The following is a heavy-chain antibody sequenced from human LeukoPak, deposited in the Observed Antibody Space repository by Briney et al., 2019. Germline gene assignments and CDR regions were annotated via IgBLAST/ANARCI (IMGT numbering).Heavy chain of an antibody. Sequence: AAVKVSFKGSGYTFTICGISWVRQGPGQGREWMGWISAYNGKTNYAQKLQGRVTITTDTSTSTPYMELRSLRSDDTAVYYCARGDSSGYSSYYYYGMVVWGQGTTVTASS. CDR3: ARGDSSGYSSYYYYGMVV. V-gene: IGHV1-18*01. D-gene: IGHD3-22*01. CDR1: GYTFTICG. J-gene: IGHJ6*02. CDR2: ISAYNGKT.